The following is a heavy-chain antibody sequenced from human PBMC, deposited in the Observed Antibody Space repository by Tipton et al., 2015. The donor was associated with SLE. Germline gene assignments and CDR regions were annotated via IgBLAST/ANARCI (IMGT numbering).Heavy chain of an antibody. CDR3: AGQSGVWFGEFDY. CDR1: GGSISSGTYY. Sequence: TLSLTCTVSGGSISSGTYYWSWIRQNPQKGLEWIGYIYYTGRTNYNPSLKSRVTMLVDTSKNEFSLRLSSVAAADTAVYYCAGQSGVWFGEFDYWGQGALVTVSS. V-gene: IGHV4-61*01. D-gene: IGHD3-10*01. CDR2: IYYTGRT. J-gene: IGHJ4*02.